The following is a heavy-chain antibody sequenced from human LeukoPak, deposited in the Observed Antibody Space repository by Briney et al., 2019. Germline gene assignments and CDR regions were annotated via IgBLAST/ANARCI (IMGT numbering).Heavy chain of an antibody. Sequence: GGSLRLSCAASGFSFNYAWMDWVRRAPGKGLEWVGRIKSKTDGGTTDYAAPVKGRFTISRDDSKNTLYLQMNSLKTEDTAVYYCTTFRIVVVAATSPWGQGTLVTVSS. V-gene: IGHV3-15*01. CDR1: GFSFNYAW. J-gene: IGHJ5*02. CDR3: TTFRIVVVAATSP. CDR2: IKSKTDGGTT. D-gene: IGHD2-15*01.